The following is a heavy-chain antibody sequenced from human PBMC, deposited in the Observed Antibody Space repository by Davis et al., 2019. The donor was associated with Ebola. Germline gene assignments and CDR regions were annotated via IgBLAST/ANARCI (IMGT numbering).Heavy chain of an antibody. V-gene: IGHV1-46*01. Sequence: AASVKVSCKASGYTFTSYHMHWVRQAPGQGLEWMGMINPGGRISYAQKFQGRVTMTRDTSTSTVYMELSSLRSEDTAVYYCASSLMTTVPEGDYWGQGTLVTVSS. CDR2: INPGGRI. CDR3: ASSLMTTVPEGDY. D-gene: IGHD4-17*01. J-gene: IGHJ4*02. CDR1: GYTFTSYH.